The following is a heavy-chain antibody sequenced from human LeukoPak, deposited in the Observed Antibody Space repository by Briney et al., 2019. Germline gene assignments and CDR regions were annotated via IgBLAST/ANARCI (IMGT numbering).Heavy chain of an antibody. D-gene: IGHD1-26*01. Sequence: GGSLRLSCVASGFTFSSQGMSWVRQAPGKGLEWVAFIQYDGRNTYYADFVKGRFTISRDHSKSTLYLQMNSLRAEDTAVYYCARDPYSGSYGNYYYYFMDVWGKGTTVTISS. CDR2: IQYDGRNT. V-gene: IGHV3-30*02. CDR1: GFTFSSQG. J-gene: IGHJ6*03. CDR3: ARDPYSGSYGNYYYYFMDV.